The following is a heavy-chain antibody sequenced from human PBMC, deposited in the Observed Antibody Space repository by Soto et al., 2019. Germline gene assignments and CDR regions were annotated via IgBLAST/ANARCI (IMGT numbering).Heavy chain of an antibody. CDR1: GYTLTELS. D-gene: IGHD3-10*01. CDR2: FDPEDGET. CDR3: ATAVYYGSGSLGWFDP. Sequence: ASVKVSCKVSGYTLTELSMHWVRQAPGKGLEWMGGFDPEDGETIYAQKFQGRVTMTEDTSTDTAYMELSSLRSEDTAVYYCATAVYYGSGSLGWFDPWGQGTLVTVSS. J-gene: IGHJ5*02. V-gene: IGHV1-24*01.